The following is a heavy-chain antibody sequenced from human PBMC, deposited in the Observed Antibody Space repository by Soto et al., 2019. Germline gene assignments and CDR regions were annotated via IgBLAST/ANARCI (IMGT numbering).Heavy chain of an antibody. D-gene: IGHD6-6*01. CDR2: MNPNSGNT. Sequence: QVQLVQSGAEVKKPGASVKVSCKTSGYTFTNYNINWVRQATGQGLEWMGWMNPNSGNTGYAQKLQGRVTMTRNTSITTAYMELSSLRSGYTAVYYCARAETYSTSSPFDYWGKGTLVTVSS. CDR3: ARAETYSTSSPFDY. CDR1: GYTFTNYN. V-gene: IGHV1-8*01. J-gene: IGHJ4*02.